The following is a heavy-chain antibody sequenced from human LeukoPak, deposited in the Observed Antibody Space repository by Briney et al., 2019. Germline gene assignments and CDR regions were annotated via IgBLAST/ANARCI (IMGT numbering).Heavy chain of an antibody. V-gene: IGHV4-59*12. Sequence: PSETLSLTCTVSGGSISSYYWSWIRQPPGKGLEWIGYIYYSGSTNYNPSLKSRVTMSVDTSKNQFSLKLSSVTAADTAVYYCARDGALAAAGTLDYWGQGTLVTVSS. D-gene: IGHD6-13*01. J-gene: IGHJ4*02. CDR2: IYYSGST. CDR1: GGSISSYY. CDR3: ARDGALAAAGTLDY.